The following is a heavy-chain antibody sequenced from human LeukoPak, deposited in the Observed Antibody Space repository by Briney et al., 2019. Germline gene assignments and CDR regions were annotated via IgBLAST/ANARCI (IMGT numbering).Heavy chain of an antibody. V-gene: IGHV3-7*01. Sequence: GGSLRLSCAASGFTFSSYSMNWVRQAPGKGLEWVANIKQDGSEKYYVDSVKGRFTISRDNAKSSLYLQMNSLRAEDTAVYYCAREGEVYYFDYWGQGTLVTVSS. CDR3: AREGEVYYFDY. CDR1: GFTFSSYS. CDR2: IKQDGSEK. J-gene: IGHJ4*02. D-gene: IGHD3-16*01.